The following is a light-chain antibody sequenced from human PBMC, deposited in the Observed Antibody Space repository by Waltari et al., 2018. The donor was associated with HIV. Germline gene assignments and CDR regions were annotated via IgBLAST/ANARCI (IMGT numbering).Light chain of an antibody. CDR3: QQYNNWPRT. Sequence: EIVMTQSPATLSVSPGERATLSCRASQSVSSNLAWYEQKPGQAPRLLIYGASTRAIGTPVRFSGSGSGTEFTLTISSLQSEDFAVYYCQQYNNWPRTFGQGTKVEIK. V-gene: IGKV3-15*01. J-gene: IGKJ1*01. CDR2: GAS. CDR1: QSVSSN.